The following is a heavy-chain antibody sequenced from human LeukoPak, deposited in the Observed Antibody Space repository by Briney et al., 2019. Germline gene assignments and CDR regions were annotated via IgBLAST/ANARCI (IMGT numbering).Heavy chain of an antibody. CDR1: GFTFRSYS. J-gene: IGHJ4*02. CDR3: ARDLMVDGSGYYFH. Sequence: PGGSLRLSCAASGFTFRSYSMHWVRQAPGKGLEWVSSISSSSYIFYADSVKGRFTISRDNAKNSLYLQMNSLRAEDTAVYYCARDLMVDGSGYYFHWGQGSLVTVSS. D-gene: IGHD3-22*01. V-gene: IGHV3-21*01. CDR2: ISSSSYI.